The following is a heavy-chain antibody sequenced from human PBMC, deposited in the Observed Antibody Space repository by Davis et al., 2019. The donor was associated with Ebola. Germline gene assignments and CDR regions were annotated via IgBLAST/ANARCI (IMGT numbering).Heavy chain of an antibody. Sequence: GESLKISCAASGFSFSSYTMNWVRQAPGKGLEWVAVISYDGSNKYYADSVKGRFTISRDNSKNTLYLQMNSLRAEDTAVYYCAKRTILRDWGQGTLVTVSS. CDR1: GFSFSSYT. CDR3: AKRTILRD. D-gene: IGHD4-17*01. V-gene: IGHV3-30-3*01. J-gene: IGHJ4*02. CDR2: ISYDGSNK.